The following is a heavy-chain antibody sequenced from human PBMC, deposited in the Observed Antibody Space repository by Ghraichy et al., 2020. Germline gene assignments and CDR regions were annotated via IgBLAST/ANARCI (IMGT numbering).Heavy chain of an antibody. V-gene: IGHV4-59*01. J-gene: IGHJ4*02. CDR1: GGSISSFY. CDR2: IFYSGKT. D-gene: IGHD4-17*01. Sequence: ETLSLTCTVSGGSISSFYWSWIRQPPGKELEWIGNIFYSGKTNYNPSLKSRVTISVNTSKNQFSLKLSSVTAADTAVYYCARDRFGDYVFDYWGQGTLVTVSS. CDR3: ARDRFGDYVFDY.